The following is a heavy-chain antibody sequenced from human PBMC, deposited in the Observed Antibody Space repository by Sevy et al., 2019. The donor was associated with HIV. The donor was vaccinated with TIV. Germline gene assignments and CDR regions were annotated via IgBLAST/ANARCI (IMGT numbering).Heavy chain of an antibody. J-gene: IGHJ4*02. V-gene: IGHV3-49*03. Sequence: GGSLRLSCTASGFTFGDYAMSWFRQAPGKGLEWVGFIRSKAYGGTTEDAASVKGRFTISRDDSKSIAYLQMNSLKTEDTAVYYCTRDQTYDYDSSGYYYDYWGQGTLVTVSS. D-gene: IGHD3-22*01. CDR3: TRDQTYDYDSSGYYYDY. CDR1: GFTFGDYA. CDR2: IRSKAYGGTT.